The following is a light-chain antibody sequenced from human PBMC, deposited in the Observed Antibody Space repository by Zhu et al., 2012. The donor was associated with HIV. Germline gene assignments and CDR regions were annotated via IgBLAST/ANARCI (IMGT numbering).Light chain of an antibody. J-gene: IGKJ1*01. CDR3: QQYNYSPRT. CDR1: QSISSTY. V-gene: IGKV3-20*01. CDR2: GAS. Sequence: IVMTQSPATLSVSPGERATLSCRASQSISSTYLAWYQQRPGQAPRLLIYGASSRATGIPDRFSGSGSGTDFTLTISRLEPEDFAVYYCQQYNYSPRTFGQGTKVEIK.